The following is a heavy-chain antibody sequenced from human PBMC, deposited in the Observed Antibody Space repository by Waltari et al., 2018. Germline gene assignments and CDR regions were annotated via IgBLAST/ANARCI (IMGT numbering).Heavy chain of an antibody. CDR1: GFTFSSNG. J-gene: IGHJ6*03. Sequence: QVQLVESGGGVVQPGRSLRLSCEDCGFTFSSNGMQWVRQAPGKGLEWVAVISYDGSNKYYADSVKGRFTISRDNSKNTLYLQMNSLRAEDTAVYYCAKGVVADYYMDVWGKGTTVTVSS. CDR2: ISYDGSNK. D-gene: IGHD2-15*01. CDR3: AKGVVADYYMDV. V-gene: IGHV3-30*18.